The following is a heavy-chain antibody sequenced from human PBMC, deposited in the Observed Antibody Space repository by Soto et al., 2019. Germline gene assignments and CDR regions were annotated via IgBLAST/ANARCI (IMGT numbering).Heavy chain of an antibody. D-gene: IGHD6-13*01. Sequence: GGSLRLSCAASGFTFSNAWMNWVRQAPGKGLEWVGRIKSKTDGGTTDYAAPVKGRFTISRDDSKNTLYLQMNSLKTEDTAVYYCTTLFQQQPEPVDYWGQGTLVTVSS. J-gene: IGHJ4*02. CDR2: IKSKTDGGTT. V-gene: IGHV3-15*07. CDR3: TTLFQQQPEPVDY. CDR1: GFTFSNAW.